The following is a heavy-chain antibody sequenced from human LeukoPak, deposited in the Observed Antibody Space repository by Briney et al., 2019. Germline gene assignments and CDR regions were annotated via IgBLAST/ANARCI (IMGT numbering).Heavy chain of an antibody. CDR2: IYYSGST. V-gene: IGHV4-59*08. D-gene: IGHD6-13*01. CDR1: GGSISSYY. Sequence: SETLSLTCTVSGGSISSYYWSWIRQPPGKGLEWIGYIYYSGSTNYNPSLKSRVTISVDTSKNQFSLKLSSVTAADTAVYYCARQGGSSWYNMDKYGMDVWGQGTTVTVSS. CDR3: ARQGGSSWYNMDKYGMDV. J-gene: IGHJ6*02.